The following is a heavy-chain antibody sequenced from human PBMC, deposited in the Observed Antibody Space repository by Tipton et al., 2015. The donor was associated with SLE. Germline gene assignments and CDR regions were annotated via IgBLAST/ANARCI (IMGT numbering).Heavy chain of an antibody. D-gene: IGHD1-26*01. CDR1: GGSISSSSYY. J-gene: IGHJ3*02. V-gene: IGHV4-39*07. CDR3: ARESLGVQDAFDI. CDR2: IYYSGST. Sequence: TLSLTCTVSGGSISSSSYYWGWIRQPPGKGLEWIGSIYYSGSTYYNPSLKSRVTISVDTSKNQFSLKLSSVTAADTAVYYCARESLGVQDAFDIWGQGTMVTVSS.